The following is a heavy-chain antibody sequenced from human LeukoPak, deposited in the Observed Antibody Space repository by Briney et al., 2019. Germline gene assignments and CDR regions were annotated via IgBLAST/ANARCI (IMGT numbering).Heavy chain of an antibody. J-gene: IGHJ4*02. CDR3: ARAPTFSGWFDY. V-gene: IGHV3-21*01. CDR1: GFTFSSYS. Sequence: GGSLRLSCAASGFTFSSYSMNWVRQAPGKGLEWVSSISSSSSYINYADSLKGRFTISRDNAKSSLYLQMNSLRAEDTAVYYCARAPTFSGWFDYWGQGTLVTVSS. CDR2: ISSSSSYI. D-gene: IGHD6-19*01.